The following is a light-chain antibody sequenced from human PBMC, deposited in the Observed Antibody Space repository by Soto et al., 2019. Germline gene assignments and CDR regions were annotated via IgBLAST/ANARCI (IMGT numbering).Light chain of an antibody. Sequence: DIVMMQSPVPLSVSPGERATLSCRASQSVGVNLAWFQQKPGQAPRLLIYESSTRATGIPVRFSGSGSGTEFTLTISSLQSEDFAVYYCHQYMTWPLTFGGGTKVEIK. CDR3: HQYMTWPLT. J-gene: IGKJ4*01. CDR2: ESS. CDR1: QSVGVN. V-gene: IGKV3-15*01.